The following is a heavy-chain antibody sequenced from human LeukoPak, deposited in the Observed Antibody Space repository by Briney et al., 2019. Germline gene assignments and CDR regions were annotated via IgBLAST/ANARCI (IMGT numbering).Heavy chain of an antibody. CDR2: INPNSGGT. Sequence: ASVKVSCKTSGYTFTGYYMHWVRQAPGQGLEWMGCINPNSGGTNYSQKFQGRVTMTRDMSTTTDYMELSSLKSVDTAVYYCARDNSIHERGWWFDPWGQGTLVTVSS. CDR3: ARDNSIHERGWWFDP. J-gene: IGHJ5*02. V-gene: IGHV1-2*02. D-gene: IGHD4-23*01. CDR1: GYTFTGYY.